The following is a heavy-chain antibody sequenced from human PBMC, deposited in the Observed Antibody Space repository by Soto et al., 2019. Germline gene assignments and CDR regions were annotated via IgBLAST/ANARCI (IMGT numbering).Heavy chain of an antibody. CDR3: AGSGIAVAGTIDY. J-gene: IGHJ4*02. CDR1: GGTLSGYY. D-gene: IGHD6-19*01. V-gene: IGHV4-59*08. CDR2: IYYSGST. Sequence: SETLSLTCTVSGGTLSGYYWNWIRQPPGKGLEWIGYIYYSGSTNYNPSLKSRVTISVDTSMNQFSLELRSVTAADTALYYCAGSGIAVAGTIDYWGQGIMVTVPQ.